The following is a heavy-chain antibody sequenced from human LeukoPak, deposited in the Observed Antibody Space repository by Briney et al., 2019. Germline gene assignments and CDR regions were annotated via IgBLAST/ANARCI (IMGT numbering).Heavy chain of an antibody. CDR1: GGSISSKY. V-gene: IGHV4-59*12. J-gene: IGHJ3*02. CDR2: ISYSGSTNSGKST. Sequence: SETLSLTCSVSGGSISSKYWSWVRQPPGKGLEWIGYISYSGSTNSGKSTNYNPSLKSRVTVSVYTSKNQFSLKLSSVTAADTAVYYCARENRCTNGVCSPRGAFDIWGQGTMLTVSS. D-gene: IGHD2-8*01. CDR3: ARENRCTNGVCSPRGAFDI.